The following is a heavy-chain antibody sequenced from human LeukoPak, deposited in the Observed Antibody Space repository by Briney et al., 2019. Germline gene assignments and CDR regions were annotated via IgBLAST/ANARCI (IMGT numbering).Heavy chain of an antibody. J-gene: IGHJ4*02. CDR1: GFTFDDYG. CDR2: INWNGGST. Sequence: PGGSPRLSCATSGFTFDDYGMSWVRQAPGKGLEWVSDINWNGGSTGYADSVKGRFPISRDNSKNTLYLQMNSLRAEDTAVYYCARNFNHFDYWGQGTLVTVSS. D-gene: IGHD1-14*01. CDR3: ARNFNHFDY. V-gene: IGHV3-20*04.